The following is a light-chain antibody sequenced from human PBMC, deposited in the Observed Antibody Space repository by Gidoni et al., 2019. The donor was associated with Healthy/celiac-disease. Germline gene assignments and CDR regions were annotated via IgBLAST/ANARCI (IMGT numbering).Light chain of an antibody. J-gene: IGKJ2*01. V-gene: IGKV2-28*01. CDR1: QSLLHSNGYNY. CDR2: LGS. CDR3: MQALQTPPT. Sequence: DIVMTQSPLSLPVTPGEPASISCRSSQSLLHSNGYNYLDWYLQKPGQSPQLLIYLGSNWASGVPDRFSGSGSGTDFTLKISRVEAEDVGVYYCMQALQTPPTFGQXTKLEIK.